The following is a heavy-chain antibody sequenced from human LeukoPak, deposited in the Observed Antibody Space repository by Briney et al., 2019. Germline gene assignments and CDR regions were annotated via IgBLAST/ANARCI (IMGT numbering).Heavy chain of an antibody. D-gene: IGHD6-6*01. Sequence: PGGSLRPSCAASGFTFSNYAMIWVRQAPGKGLEWVSTISGSGGTTYSADSVKGRFTISRDNSKNTLYLQMNNLRVEDTAVYYCAKEKTSSFTWFDPWGQGTLVTVSS. CDR3: AKEKTSSFTWFDP. V-gene: IGHV3-23*01. CDR1: GFTFSNYA. CDR2: ISGSGGTT. J-gene: IGHJ5*02.